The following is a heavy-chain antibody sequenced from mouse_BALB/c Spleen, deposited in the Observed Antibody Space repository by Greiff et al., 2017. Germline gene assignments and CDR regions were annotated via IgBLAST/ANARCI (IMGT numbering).Heavy chain of an antibody. J-gene: IGHJ2*01. CDR2: IFPCDGST. CDR3: ARRGTYYVDY. V-gene: IGHV1-85*01. Sequence: QVQLQQSGAELVKPGASVKLSCKASGYTFTSYDINWVRPRPEQGLEWIGWIFPCDGSTQYNEKFKGKATLTTDKSSSTAYMQLSRLTSEDAAVYCGARRGTYYVDYWGQGTTLTVAS. D-gene: IGHD3-3*01. CDR1: GYTFTSYD.